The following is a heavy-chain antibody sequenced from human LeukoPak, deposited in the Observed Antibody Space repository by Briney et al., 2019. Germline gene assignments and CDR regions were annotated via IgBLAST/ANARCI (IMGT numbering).Heavy chain of an antibody. D-gene: IGHD5-18*01. CDR1: GYSISSGYH. Sequence: SETLSLTCTVSGYSISSGYHWGWIRQPPGKGLEWIGSIYHSGSTNYNPSLKSRVTISVDKSKNQFSLKLSSVTAADTAVYYCARGSPVPGYSYGYINYWGQGTLVTVSS. J-gene: IGHJ4*02. CDR3: ARGSPVPGYSYGYINY. V-gene: IGHV4-38-2*02. CDR2: IYHSGST.